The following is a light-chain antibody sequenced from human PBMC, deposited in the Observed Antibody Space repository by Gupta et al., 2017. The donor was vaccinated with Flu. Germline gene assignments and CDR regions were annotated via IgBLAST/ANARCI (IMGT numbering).Light chain of an antibody. J-gene: IGLJ2*01. CDR2: SNN. CDR3: AAWDDSRNAWI. V-gene: IGLV1-44*01. CDR1: SSNIGSNT. Sequence: SVLPQPPSASGTPGQRVAISCSGSSSNIGSNTVNWFQQVPGMAPRLLIYSNNQRPSGVPDRFSGSKSGTSASLAISGLQAEDGVDYYCAAWDDSRNAWILGGGTKLTVL.